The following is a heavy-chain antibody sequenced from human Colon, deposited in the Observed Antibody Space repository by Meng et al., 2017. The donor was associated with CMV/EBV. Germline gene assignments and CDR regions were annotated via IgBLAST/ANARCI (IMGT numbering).Heavy chain of an antibody. J-gene: IGHJ5*02. V-gene: IGHV4-39*07. Sequence: GSLRLSCAVSGTSINSVTNSIYYWGWVRQPPGKGLEWIGSIYYSGNTYYNPSLKSRVTISVDTSKNQLSLEMTSVTAADTAVYYCARVGGSYRTSTYPPPGNWFDPWGKGALVTVLL. D-gene: IGHD3-16*01. CDR3: ARVGGSYRTSTYPPPGNWFDP. CDR1: GTSINSVTNSIYY. CDR2: IYYSGNT.